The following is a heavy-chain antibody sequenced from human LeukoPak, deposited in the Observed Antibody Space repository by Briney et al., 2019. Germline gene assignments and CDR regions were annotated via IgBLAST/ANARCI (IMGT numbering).Heavy chain of an antibody. CDR1: GYNFSSYG. J-gene: IGHJ4*02. Sequence: ASVKVSCKTSGYNFSSYGFSWVRQAPGQGLEWMAWISARNGNRNFAQKFQDRVLLTTDTSTNTACMELRSLKSDDTAVYYCARDGDGHNYGLIDFWGQGTLVSVSS. D-gene: IGHD5-24*01. CDR2: ISARNGNR. CDR3: ARDGDGHNYGLIDF. V-gene: IGHV1-18*01.